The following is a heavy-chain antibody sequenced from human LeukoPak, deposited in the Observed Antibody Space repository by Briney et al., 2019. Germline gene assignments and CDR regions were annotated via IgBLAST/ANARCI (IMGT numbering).Heavy chain of an antibody. J-gene: IGHJ4*02. V-gene: IGHV3-23*01. D-gene: IGHD6-13*01. CDR1: GFTFSSYA. CDR2: ISDSGGST. CDR3: AKRGLSSSWYLLDY. Sequence: GGSLRLSCAASGFTFSSYAMSWVRQAPGKGLEWVSAISDSGGSTYYADSVKGRFTISRDNSKNTLYLQMNSLRVEDTAVYYCAKRGLSSSWYLLDYWGQGTLVTVSS.